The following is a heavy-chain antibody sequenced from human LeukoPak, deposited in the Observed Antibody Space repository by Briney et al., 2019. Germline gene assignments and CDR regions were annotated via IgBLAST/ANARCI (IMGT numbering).Heavy chain of an antibody. D-gene: IGHD6-19*01. V-gene: IGHV4-59*01. CDR1: GGSISSYY. CDR2: IYYSGST. J-gene: IGHJ5*02. Sequence: SETLSLTCTVSGGSISSYYWGWIRQPPGKGLEWIGYIYYSGSTNYNPSLKSRVTISVDTSKNQFSLKLSSVTAADTAVYYCARGQPEEQWLVVGNWFDPWGQGTLVTVSS. CDR3: ARGQPEEQWLVVGNWFDP.